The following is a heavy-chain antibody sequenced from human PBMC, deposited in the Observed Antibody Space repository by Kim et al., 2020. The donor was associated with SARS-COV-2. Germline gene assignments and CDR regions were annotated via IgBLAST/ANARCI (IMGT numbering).Heavy chain of an antibody. CDR2: IYYSGST. V-gene: IGHV4-31*03. CDR3: ASRNYNYYYGMDV. CDR1: GGSISSGGYY. Sequence: SETLSLTCTVSGGSISSGGYYWSWIRQHPGKGLEWIGYIYYSGSTYYNPSLKSRVTISVDTSKNQFSLKLSSVTAADTAVYYCASRNYNYYYGMDVWGQGTTVTVSS. D-gene: IGHD1-7*01. J-gene: IGHJ6*02.